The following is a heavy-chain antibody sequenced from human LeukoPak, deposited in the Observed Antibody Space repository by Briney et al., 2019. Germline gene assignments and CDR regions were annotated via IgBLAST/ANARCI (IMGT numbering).Heavy chain of an antibody. CDR3: AREARSGKSIVGVSEAFDI. Sequence: ASVKVSCKASGYTFPGHYIHWVRQAPGQGLEWMGWINPNTGGTNYAQKFLGRVTMTRDTSITTVYMELSSLRSDDTAVYYCAREARSGKSIVGVSEAFDIWGQGTLVTVSS. CDR2: INPNTGGT. CDR1: GYTFPGHY. D-gene: IGHD3-3*01. J-gene: IGHJ3*02. V-gene: IGHV1-2*02.